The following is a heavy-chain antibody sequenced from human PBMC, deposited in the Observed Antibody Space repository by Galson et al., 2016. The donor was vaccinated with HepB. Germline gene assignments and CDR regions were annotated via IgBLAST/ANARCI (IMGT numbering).Heavy chain of an antibody. V-gene: IGHV4-39*01. CDR2: IYYRGTT. CDR3: ARHPRRTISGVVIIDWYFDL. Sequence: SETLSLTCSVSGGSISSSYSSGWIRQPPGKGLEWIGSIYYRGTTYYKSSLKSRVTISVDTSKNQFSLKLSSVTAADTAVYYCARHPRRTISGVVIIDWYFDLWGRGTLVTVSS. D-gene: IGHD3-3*01. J-gene: IGHJ2*01. CDR1: GGSISSSYS.